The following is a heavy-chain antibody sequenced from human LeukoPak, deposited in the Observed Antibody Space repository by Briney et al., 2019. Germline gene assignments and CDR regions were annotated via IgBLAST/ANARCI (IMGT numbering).Heavy chain of an antibody. Sequence: SETLSLTCAVSGYFISSGYYWGWIRQPPGKGLEWIGEINHSGSTNYNPSLKSRATISVDTSKNQFSLKLSSVTAADTAVYYCRGGSPYYYYYYMDVWGKGTTVTVSS. V-gene: IGHV4-38-2*01. D-gene: IGHD3-3*01. J-gene: IGHJ6*03. CDR2: INHSGST. CDR3: RGGSPYYYYYYMDV. CDR1: GYFISSGYY.